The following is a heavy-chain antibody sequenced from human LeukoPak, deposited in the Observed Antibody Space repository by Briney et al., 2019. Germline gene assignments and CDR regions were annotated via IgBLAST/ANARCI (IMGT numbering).Heavy chain of an antibody. Sequence: GASVKVSCKASGYTFTSYDINWVRQATGQGLEWMGWMNPNSGNTGYAQKFQGRVTMTRDLSTTTVYMELTNLRSEDTAMYYCARNVQSGLDYWGQGTLVTVSS. CDR2: MNPNSGNT. CDR3: ARNVQSGLDY. V-gene: IGHV1-8*01. CDR1: GYTFTSYD. J-gene: IGHJ4*02. D-gene: IGHD3-10*02.